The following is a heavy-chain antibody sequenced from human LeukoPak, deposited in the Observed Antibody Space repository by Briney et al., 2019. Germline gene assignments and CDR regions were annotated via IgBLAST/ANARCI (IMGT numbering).Heavy chain of an antibody. CDR3: ARDWDDILTGQFN. J-gene: IGHJ4*02. V-gene: IGHV3-21*01. CDR2: ISSTSSYI. Sequence: GGSLRLSCAVSRFTFSSYSMNWVRQAPGKGLEWVSSISSTSSYIYYADSVKGRFTISRDNAKNSLYLQMNSLRAEDTAVYYCARDWDDILTGQFNWGQGTLVTVSS. D-gene: IGHD3-9*01. CDR1: RFTFSSYS.